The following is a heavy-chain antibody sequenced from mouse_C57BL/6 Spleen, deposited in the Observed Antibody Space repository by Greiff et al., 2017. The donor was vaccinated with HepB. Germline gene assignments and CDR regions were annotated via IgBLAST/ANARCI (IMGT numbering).Heavy chain of an antibody. V-gene: IGHV1-42*01. CDR3: ARGYYYGSEGDY. J-gene: IGHJ4*01. CDR1: GYSFTGYY. D-gene: IGHD1-1*01. CDR2: INPSTGGT. Sequence: VQLQQSGPELVKPGASVKISCKASGYSFTGYYMNWVKQSPEKSLEWIGEINPSTGGTTYNQKFKAKATLTVDKSASTAYMQLKSLTSEDSAVYCCARGYYYGSEGDYWGQGTSVTVSS.